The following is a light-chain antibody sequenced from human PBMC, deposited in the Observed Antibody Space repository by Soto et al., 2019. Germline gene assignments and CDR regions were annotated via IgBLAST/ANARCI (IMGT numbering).Light chain of an antibody. Sequence: DIPMTQSPSSLSASVGDRVTITCPASQSISSYLNWYQQKPGKAPKLLIYAASSLQSGVPSRFSGSGSGTDFTLTISSLQPEDFATYYCQQSYSTPSITFGQGTRLEIK. V-gene: IGKV1-39*01. CDR1: QSISSY. CDR3: QQSYSTPSIT. J-gene: IGKJ5*01. CDR2: AAS.